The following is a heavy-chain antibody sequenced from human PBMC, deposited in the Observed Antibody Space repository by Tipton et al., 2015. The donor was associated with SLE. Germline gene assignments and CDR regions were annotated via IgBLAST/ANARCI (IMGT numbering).Heavy chain of an antibody. J-gene: IGHJ4*02. CDR2: ISGSGGRT. CDR1: GFTFSSYA. CDR3: AKFWDRRGVATHFDY. Sequence: SLRLSCAASGFTFSSYAMSWVRQAPGKGLEWVSVISGSGGRTYYADSVKGRFTISRDNSKNTLYLQMNSLRAEDTAVYYCAKFWDRRGVATHFDYWGQGTLVTVSS. V-gene: IGHV3-23*01. D-gene: IGHD5-12*01.